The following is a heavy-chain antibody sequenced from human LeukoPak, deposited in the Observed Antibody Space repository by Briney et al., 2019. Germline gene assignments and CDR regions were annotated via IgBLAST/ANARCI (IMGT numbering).Heavy chain of an antibody. CDR1: GSSISSCY. Sequence: KPSETLSFTCTVSGSSISSCYWSWIRQPAGKGLEWIGRIYTSGSTNYNPSLKSRVTMSVDTSKNQFSLKLSSVTAADTAVYYCARSYIAVAVCWFDPWGQGTLVTVSS. V-gene: IGHV4-4*07. J-gene: IGHJ5*02. D-gene: IGHD6-19*01. CDR3: ARSYIAVAVCWFDP. CDR2: IYTSGST.